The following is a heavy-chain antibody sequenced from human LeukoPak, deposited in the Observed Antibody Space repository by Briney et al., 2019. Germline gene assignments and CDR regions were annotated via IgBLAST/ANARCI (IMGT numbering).Heavy chain of an antibody. CDR1: GGTFSSYA. Sequence: SSVKVSCKASGGTFSSYAISWVRQAPGQALEWMGRIIPIFGIANYAQKFQARVTSNADKSTSTAYMELSSLRSEGTAVYYCARRGHSGSYLGFDPWGQGTLVTVSS. J-gene: IGHJ5*02. CDR2: IIPIFGIA. V-gene: IGHV1-69*04. D-gene: IGHD1-26*01. CDR3: ARRGHSGSYLGFDP.